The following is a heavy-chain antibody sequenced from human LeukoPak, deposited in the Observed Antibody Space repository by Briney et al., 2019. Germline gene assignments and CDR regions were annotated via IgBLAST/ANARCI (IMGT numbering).Heavy chain of an antibody. CDR3: ARGLVRGRFDRDV. Sequence: ASVKVSCKASGYTFTSHDIDWVRQATGQGLEWMGWMNPNRGNTGYAQKFQGRVTMTRDTSISTVYMELSSLTSEDTAVYYCARGLVRGRFDRDVWGQGTTVTVSS. J-gene: IGHJ6*02. CDR1: GYTFTSHD. V-gene: IGHV1-8*01. CDR2: MNPNRGNT. D-gene: IGHD3-10*01.